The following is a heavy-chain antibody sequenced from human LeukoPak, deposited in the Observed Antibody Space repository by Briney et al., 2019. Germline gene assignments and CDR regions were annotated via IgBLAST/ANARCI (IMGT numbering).Heavy chain of an antibody. D-gene: IGHD3-10*01. CDR3: ARGAQWFGELIDY. CDR1: GGSISSGGYS. V-gene: IGHV4-30-2*01. Sequence: SETLSLTCAVSGGSISSGGYSWSWIRQPPGKGLEWIGYIYHSGSTYYNPSLKSRVTISVDRSKNQFSLKLSSVTAADTAVYYCARGAQWFGELIDYWGQGTLVTVSS. CDR2: IYHSGST. J-gene: IGHJ4*02.